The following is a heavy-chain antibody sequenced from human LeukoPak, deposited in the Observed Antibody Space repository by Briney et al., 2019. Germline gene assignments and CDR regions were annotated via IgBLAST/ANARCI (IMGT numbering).Heavy chain of an antibody. CDR1: GFAFSTYW. Sequence: GGSLRLSCTASGFAFSTYWMFWIRQAPGKGLVWVSQINPEGASTTYGDPAKGRFTASRDNAKNALHLQMNSLRVDDTAVYYCARGTAITAGIDFWGQGTLVTVSS. J-gene: IGHJ4*02. CDR2: INPEGAST. V-gene: IGHV3-74*01. CDR3: ARGTAITAGIDF. D-gene: IGHD6-19*01.